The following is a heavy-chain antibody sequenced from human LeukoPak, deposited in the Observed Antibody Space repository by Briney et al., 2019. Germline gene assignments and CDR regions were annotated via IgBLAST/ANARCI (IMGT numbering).Heavy chain of an antibody. V-gene: IGHV4-59*02. CDR2: IYYSGST. Sequence: PSETPSLTCTVSGGSVSSYYWSWIRQPPGKGLEWIGYIYYSGSTDYNPSLKSRVTISLDTSKNQFSLKLSSVTAADTAVYYCAREYHYYDTRGYYYFDYWGQGTLVTVSS. CDR3: AREYHYYDTRGYYYFDY. CDR1: GGSVSSYY. D-gene: IGHD3-22*01. J-gene: IGHJ4*02.